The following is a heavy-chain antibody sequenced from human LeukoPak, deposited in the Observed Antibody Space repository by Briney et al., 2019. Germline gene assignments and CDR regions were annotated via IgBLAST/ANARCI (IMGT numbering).Heavy chain of an antibody. CDR3: ARTYSSLSHDAFDI. CDR1: GFTFSSYS. Sequence: GGSLRLSCAASGFTFSSYSMNWVRQAPGKGLEWVSYISSSSSTIYYADSVKGRFTISRDNAKNSLYLQMNSLRAEDTAVYYCARTYSSLSHDAFDIWGQGTMVTVSS. V-gene: IGHV3-48*01. J-gene: IGHJ3*02. CDR2: ISSSSSTI. D-gene: IGHD6-19*01.